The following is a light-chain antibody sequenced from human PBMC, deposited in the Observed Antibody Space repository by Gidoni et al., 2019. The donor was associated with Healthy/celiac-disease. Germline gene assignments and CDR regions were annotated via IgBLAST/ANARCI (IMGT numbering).Light chain of an antibody. J-gene: IGKJ3*01. Sequence: EIVLPQSPATLSLSPGERATLSCRASQSVSSYLAWYQQKPGQAPRLLIYDASNRATGIPARFSGSGSGTDFTLTISSLEPEDFAVYYCQQRSNWPHFTFXPXTKVDIK. CDR1: QSVSSY. V-gene: IGKV3-11*01. CDR2: DAS. CDR3: QQRSNWPHFT.